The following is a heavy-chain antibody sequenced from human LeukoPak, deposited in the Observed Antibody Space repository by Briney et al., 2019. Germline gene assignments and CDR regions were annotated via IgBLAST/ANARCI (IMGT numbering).Heavy chain of an antibody. Sequence: ASVKVSCKASGGTFSSYAISWVRQAPGQGLEWMGGIIPIFGTANYAQKFQGRVTITADESTSTAYMELSSLRSEDTAVYYCARDLGDYYDSSGYWDQGTLVTVSS. J-gene: IGHJ4*02. CDR1: GGTFSSYA. V-gene: IGHV1-69*13. CDR3: ARDLGDYYDSSGY. D-gene: IGHD3-22*01. CDR2: IIPIFGTA.